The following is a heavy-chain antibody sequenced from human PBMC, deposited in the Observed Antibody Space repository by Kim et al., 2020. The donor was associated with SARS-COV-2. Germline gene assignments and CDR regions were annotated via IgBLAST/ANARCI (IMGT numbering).Heavy chain of an antibody. J-gene: IGHJ6*02. CDR2: IWYDGSNK. V-gene: IGHV3-33*01. Sequence: GGSLRLSCAAFGFTFSSYGMHWVRQAPGKGLEWVAVIWYDGSNKYYADSVKGRFTISRDNSKNTLYLQMNSLRAEDTAVYYCARDTAMVIYYYGMDVWGQGTTVTVSS. CDR3: ARDTAMVIYYYGMDV. CDR1: GFTFSSYG. D-gene: IGHD5-18*01.